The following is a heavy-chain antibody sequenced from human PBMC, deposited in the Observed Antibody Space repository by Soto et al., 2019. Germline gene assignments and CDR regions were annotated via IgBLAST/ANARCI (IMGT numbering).Heavy chain of an antibody. CDR3: ASHSYGTAEYCYGMDV. Sequence: QVQLVQSGAEVKKPGSSVKVSCKASGGTFSSYAISWVRQAPGQGLEWMGGIIPIFGTADYAQKFQGRVTIIADESTRPAYKELSSLRSEDTAVYYCASHSYGTAEYCYGMDVWGQGTTVTVSS. J-gene: IGHJ6*02. D-gene: IGHD5-18*01. V-gene: IGHV1-69*12. CDR2: IIPIFGTA. CDR1: GGTFSSYA.